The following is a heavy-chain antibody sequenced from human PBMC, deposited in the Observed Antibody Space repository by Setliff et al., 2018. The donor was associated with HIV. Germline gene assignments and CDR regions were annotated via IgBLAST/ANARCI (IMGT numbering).Heavy chain of an antibody. Sequence: GESLKISCKGSGYSFTTYWIGWVRQMPGKGLEWMGIIYPGDSDTRYSPSFHGQVTISADKSISTAYLQWSSLKASHTAMYYCARGPIDFYDRVYFDCWGQGSLVTVSS. J-gene: IGHJ4*02. CDR3: ARGPIDFYDRVYFDC. D-gene: IGHD3-22*01. V-gene: IGHV5-51*01. CDR2: IYPGDSDT. CDR1: GYSFTTYW.